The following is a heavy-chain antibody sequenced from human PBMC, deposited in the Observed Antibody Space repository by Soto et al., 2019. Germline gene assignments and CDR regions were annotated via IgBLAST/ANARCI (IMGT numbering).Heavy chain of an antibody. V-gene: IGHV3-23*01. J-gene: IGHJ4*02. Sequence: GGSLRLSCSASGFTFNRYAMSWVRQAPGKGLEWVSAIIDDGGRAYYADSVNGRFTISRDNFKNTLSLQMNSLRAEDTAVYYCAKDKMEQWLVGGYFDYWGQGTQVTVSS. D-gene: IGHD6-19*01. CDR3: AKDKMEQWLVGGYFDY. CDR2: IIDDGGRA. CDR1: GFTFNRYA.